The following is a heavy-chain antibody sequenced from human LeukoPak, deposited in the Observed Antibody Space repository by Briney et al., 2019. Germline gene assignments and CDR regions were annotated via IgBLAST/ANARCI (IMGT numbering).Heavy chain of an antibody. V-gene: IGHV3-23*01. CDR3: ANRHAGSSFYYFDY. D-gene: IGHD6-6*01. Sequence: GGSLRLSCAASVLTFSSYAMSWVRQAPGKGLEWVSAISGSGGSTYYADSVKGRFTISRDNSKNTLYLQMNSLRAEDTAVYYCANRHAGSSFYYFDYWGQGTLVTVSS. J-gene: IGHJ4*02. CDR1: VLTFSSYA. CDR2: ISGSGGST.